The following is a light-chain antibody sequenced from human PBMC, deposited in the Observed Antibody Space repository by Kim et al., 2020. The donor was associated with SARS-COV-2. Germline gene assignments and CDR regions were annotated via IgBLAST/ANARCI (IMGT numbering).Light chain of an antibody. CDR1: QSVSSN. CDR3: QQYNNWPLT. J-gene: IGKJ4*01. CDR2: GAS. Sequence: GSPGKRATHSCRASQSVSSNLAWYQQKPGQAPRLLIYGASTRATGIPARFSGSGSGTEFTLTISSLQSEDFAVYYCQQYNNWPLTFGGGTKVEIK. V-gene: IGKV3-15*01.